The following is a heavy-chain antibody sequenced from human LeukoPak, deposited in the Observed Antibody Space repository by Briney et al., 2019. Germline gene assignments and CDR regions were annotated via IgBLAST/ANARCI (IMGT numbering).Heavy chain of an antibody. CDR3: AKVPQPDYYFGD. J-gene: IGHJ4*02. CDR1: GFTFSRYG. Sequence: PGGSLRLSGSASGFTFSRYGMSWVRQAPGKGLEWVSSISGSGDRTIYADSVRGRLTISRDKSKNILYLQMSSLRAEDTAVYYCAKVPQPDYYFGDWGQGSLVTVSS. V-gene: IGHV3-23*01. CDR2: ISGSGDRT.